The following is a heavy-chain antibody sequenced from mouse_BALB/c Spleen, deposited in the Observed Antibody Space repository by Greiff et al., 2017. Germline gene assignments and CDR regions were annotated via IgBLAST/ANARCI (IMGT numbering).Heavy chain of an antibody. CDR1: GFTFSDYG. CDR3: ARDTGYGNPWFAY. CDR2: ISNLAYSI. V-gene: IGHV5-15*02. J-gene: IGHJ3*01. D-gene: IGHD2-1*01. Sequence: EVKLVESGGGLVQPGGSRKLSCAASGFTFSDYGMAWVRQAPGKGPEWVAFISNLAYSIYYADTVTGRFTISRENAKNTLYLEMSSLRSEDTAMYYCARDTGYGNPWFAYWGQGTLVTVSA.